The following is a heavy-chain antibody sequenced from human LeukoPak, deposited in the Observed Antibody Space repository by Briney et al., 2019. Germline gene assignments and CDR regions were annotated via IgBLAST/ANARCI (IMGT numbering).Heavy chain of an antibody. V-gene: IGHV3-7*01. J-gene: IGHJ4*02. D-gene: IGHD5-18*01. CDR3: VREGYIYGFHHGDYFDY. CDR1: GFSFSTHW. CDR2: IKQDGSEK. Sequence: GGSLRLSCAASGFSFSTHWMSRVRQAPGKGLEWVANIKQDGSEKFYVDSVRGRFTISRDNAQNSLSLQMSSLRVEDTAVYYCVREGYIYGFHHGDYFDYWGQGTLVTVSS.